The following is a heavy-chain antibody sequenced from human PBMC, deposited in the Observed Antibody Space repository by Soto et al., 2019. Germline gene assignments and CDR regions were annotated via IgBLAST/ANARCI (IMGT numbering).Heavy chain of an antibody. CDR2: ISYDGSNK. V-gene: IGHV3-30-3*01. J-gene: IGHJ4*02. Sequence: QVQLVESGGGVVQPGRSLRLSCAASGFTFSSYAMHWVRQAPGKGLEWVAVISYDGSNKYYADSVKGRFTISRDNSKNTLYLQMNSLRAEDTAVYYCARGILRLGELSLMGFDYWGQGTLVTVSS. CDR3: ARGILRLGELSLMGFDY. CDR1: GFTFSSYA. D-gene: IGHD3-16*02.